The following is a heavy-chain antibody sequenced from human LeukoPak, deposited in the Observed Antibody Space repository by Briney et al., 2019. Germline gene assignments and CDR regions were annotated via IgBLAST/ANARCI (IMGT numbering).Heavy chain of an antibody. Sequence: VESLETPCKGSGYSFTTYWLGWVRQMPGKGLEWMGIIYPGDSDIRYSPSFQGQVTISADKSISTAYLQWSSLKASDTAIYYCARLGDFWSGFDYWGQGALLAVSS. D-gene: IGHD3-3*01. CDR2: IYPGDSDI. J-gene: IGHJ4*02. CDR1: GYSFTTYW. V-gene: IGHV5-51*01. CDR3: ARLGDFWSGFDY.